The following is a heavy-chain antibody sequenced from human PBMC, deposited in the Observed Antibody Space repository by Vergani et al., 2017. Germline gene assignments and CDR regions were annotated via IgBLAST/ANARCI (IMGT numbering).Heavy chain of an antibody. CDR3: ARVQGTFLGYSPVDV. V-gene: IGHV4-4*09. CDR1: GGSISSYY. CDR2: IYTSGST. D-gene: IGHD5-18*01. J-gene: IGHJ6*02. Sequence: QVQLQESGPGLVKPSETLSLTCTVSGGSISSYYWSWIRQPPGKGLEWIGYIYTSGSTNYNPSLKSRVTISVDTSKNQFSLKLSSVTAADTAVYYCARVQGTFLGYSPVDVWGQGTTVTVSS.